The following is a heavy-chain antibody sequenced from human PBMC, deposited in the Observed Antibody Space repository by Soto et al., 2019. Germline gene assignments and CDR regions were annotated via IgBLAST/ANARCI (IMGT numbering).Heavy chain of an antibody. D-gene: IGHD1-26*01. J-gene: IGHJ4*02. CDR1: RFTFSSYS. Sequence: EVQLVESGGGLVKPGGSLRLSCAASRFTFSSYSMNWVRQAPGKGLEWVSSISSSSSYIYYADSVKGRFTISRDNAKNSLYLQMNSLRAEDTAVYYCARRIVGATQGDFDYWGPGTLVTVSS. CDR3: ARRIVGATQGDFDY. V-gene: IGHV3-21*01. CDR2: ISSSSSYI.